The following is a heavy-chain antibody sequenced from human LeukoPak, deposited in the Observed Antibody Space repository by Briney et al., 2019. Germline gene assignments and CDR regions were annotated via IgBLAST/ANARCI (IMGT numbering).Heavy chain of an antibody. D-gene: IGHD6-19*01. J-gene: IGHJ4*02. V-gene: IGHV3-64D*06. CDR1: GFTFSSYA. CDR3: VKDAGADTDAPFDY. CDR2: ISGDGVTT. Sequence: GGSLRLSCSASGFTFSSYALHWVRQAPGKGLEYVSAISGDGVTTYYAGSVKGRFTISRDNSKNTLYLQMSSLRAEDTAVYYCVKDAGADTDAPFDYWGQGTLVTVSS.